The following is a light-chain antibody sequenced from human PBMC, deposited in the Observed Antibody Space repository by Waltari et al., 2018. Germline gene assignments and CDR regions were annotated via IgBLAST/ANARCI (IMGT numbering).Light chain of an antibody. Sequence: QSALTQPASVSGSPGQSITISCTGTTSDVGGYNYVSWYQQHPGKAPKPIIFDVSDRPSGISPRFSGSKSGTTASLTISGLQAEDEADYFCSSYTTTSPVLFGGGTKLTVL. CDR2: DVS. CDR3: SSYTTTSPVL. CDR1: TSDVGGYNY. J-gene: IGLJ2*01. V-gene: IGLV2-14*03.